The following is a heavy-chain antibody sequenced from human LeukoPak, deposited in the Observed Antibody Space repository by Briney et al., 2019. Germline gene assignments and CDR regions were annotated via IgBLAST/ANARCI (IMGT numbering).Heavy chain of an antibody. V-gene: IGHV1-3*01. CDR1: GYTFTIYA. CDR3: ARGWAAARRTDFDY. Sequence: GASVKVSFKASGYTFTIYAMHWVRQAPGQRREWMGWINAGNGNTKYSQKFQGRVTITRDTSASTAYMELSSLRSEDTAVCYCARGWAAARRTDFDYWGQGTLVTVSS. CDR2: INAGNGNT. D-gene: IGHD6-13*01. J-gene: IGHJ4*02.